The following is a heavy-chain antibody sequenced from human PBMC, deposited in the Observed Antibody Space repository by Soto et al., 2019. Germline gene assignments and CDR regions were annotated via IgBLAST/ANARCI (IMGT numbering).Heavy chain of an antibody. V-gene: IGHV4-30-4*01. CDR3: ARNDYDYVWESPGGDAFDI. CDR1: GGSISSGDYY. Sequence: PSETLSLTCTVSGGSISSGDYYWNWIRQPPGKGLEWIGFIFNTGSTYYNPSLKSRLTISVDMSKNQFSLRLTSVTAADTAVYYCARNDYDYVWESPGGDAFDIWGQGTMVTV. CDR2: IFNTGST. J-gene: IGHJ3*02. D-gene: IGHD3-16*01.